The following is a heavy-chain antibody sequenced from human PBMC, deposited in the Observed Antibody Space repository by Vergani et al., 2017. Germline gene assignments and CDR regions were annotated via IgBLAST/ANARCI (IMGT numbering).Heavy chain of an antibody. Sequence: QVQLQQWGAGLLKPSETLSLTCAVYGGSFSGYYWSWIRQPPGKGLEWIGEINHSGSTNYHPPLKSRVTRSVDTSKNQFSLKLSSVTAADTAVYYCAGGIVRRYDFWSGYYMVVGWFDPWGQGTLVTVSS. J-gene: IGHJ5*02. CDR2: INHSGST. CDR1: GGSFSGYY. V-gene: IGHV4-34*01. D-gene: IGHD3-3*01. CDR3: AGGIVRRYDFWSGYYMVVGWFDP.